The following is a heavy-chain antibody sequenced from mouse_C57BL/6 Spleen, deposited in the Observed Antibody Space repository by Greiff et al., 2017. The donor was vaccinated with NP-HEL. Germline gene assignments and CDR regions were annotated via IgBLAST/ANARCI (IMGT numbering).Heavy chain of an antibody. J-gene: IGHJ1*03. CDR2: ISNGGGST. V-gene: IGHV5-12*01. D-gene: IGHD1-1*01. CDR3: ARHDYYGSSQYFDV. Sequence: DVMLVESGGGLVQPGGSLKLSCAASGFTFSDYYMYWVRQTPEKRLEWVAYISNGGGSTYYPDTVKGRFTISRENAKNTLYLQMSRLKSEDTAMYYCARHDYYGSSQYFDVWGTGTTVTVSS. CDR1: GFTFSDYY.